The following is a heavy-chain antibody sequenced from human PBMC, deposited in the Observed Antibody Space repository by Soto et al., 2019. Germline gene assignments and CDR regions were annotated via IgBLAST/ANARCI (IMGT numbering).Heavy chain of an antibody. D-gene: IGHD2-2*01. Sequence: QVQLVQSGAEVKKPGSSVKVSCKASGGTFSSYAISWVRQAPGQGLEWMGGIIPIFGTANYAQKFQGRVTITAHESTSKAYMGLSSLKFEDTTVYYWARGRVEYHLQRLMPHRRNYYYYYGMDVWGQGTTVTVSS. CDR2: IIPIFGTA. V-gene: IGHV1-69*12. CDR3: ARGRVEYHLQRLMPHRRNYYYYYGMDV. J-gene: IGHJ6*02. CDR1: GGTFSSYA.